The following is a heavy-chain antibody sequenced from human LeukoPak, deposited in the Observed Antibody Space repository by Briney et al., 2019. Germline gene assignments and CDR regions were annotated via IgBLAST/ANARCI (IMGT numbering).Heavy chain of an antibody. V-gene: IGHV3-23*01. CDR1: GFTFSSYA. Sequence: GGSLRLSCAASGFTFSSYAMSWVRQAPGKGLEWVSAISGSGGSTYYADSVKGRFTISRDNSKNTLYLQMNSLRAEDTAVYYCAKGGYMSSSPLVPLGYWGQGTLVTVSS. J-gene: IGHJ4*02. D-gene: IGHD6-13*01. CDR3: AKGGYMSSSPLVPLGY. CDR2: ISGSGGST.